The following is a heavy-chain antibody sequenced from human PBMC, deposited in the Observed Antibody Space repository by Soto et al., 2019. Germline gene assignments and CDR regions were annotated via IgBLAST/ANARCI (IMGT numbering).Heavy chain of an antibody. J-gene: IGHJ6*02. CDR1: GGCVSSYY. Sequence: SETLSLTCAVSGGCVSSYYWSWIRQPPGKGLEWIGYIYNSGSTNYNPSLKSRVTISVDTSRNQFSLKLSSVTAADTAVYYCATAPYYYYGMDVWGQGTTVTVSS. CDR3: ATAPYYYYGMDV. CDR2: IYNSGST. V-gene: IGHV4-59*02.